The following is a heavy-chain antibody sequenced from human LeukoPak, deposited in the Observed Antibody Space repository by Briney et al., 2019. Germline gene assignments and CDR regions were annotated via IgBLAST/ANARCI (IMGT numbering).Heavy chain of an antibody. V-gene: IGHV4-61*02. CDR3: ARARKSSGWDNPDY. Sequence: SETLSLTCTVSGGSISSGSYYWSWIRQLAGKGLEWIGRIYTSGSTNYNPSLKSRVTISVDTSKNQFSLKLSSVTAADTAVYYCARARKSSGWDNPDYWGQGTLVTASS. J-gene: IGHJ4*02. CDR1: GGSISSGSYY. CDR2: IYTSGST. D-gene: IGHD6-19*01.